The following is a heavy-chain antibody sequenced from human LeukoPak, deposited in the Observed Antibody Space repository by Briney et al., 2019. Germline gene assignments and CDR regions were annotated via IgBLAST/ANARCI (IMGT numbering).Heavy chain of an antibody. Sequence: PGGSLRLSCAASGFTFSDYYMSWIRQAPGKGLEWVSYISSSGSTIYYADSVKGRFTISRDNAKNSLYLQMNSLRAEDTAVYYCARWGDYHGSGSYYNGSQNWFDPWGQGTLVTVSS. J-gene: IGHJ5*02. CDR3: ARWGDYHGSGSYYNGSQNWFDP. CDR1: GFTFSDYY. CDR2: ISSSGSTI. D-gene: IGHD3-10*01. V-gene: IGHV3-11*01.